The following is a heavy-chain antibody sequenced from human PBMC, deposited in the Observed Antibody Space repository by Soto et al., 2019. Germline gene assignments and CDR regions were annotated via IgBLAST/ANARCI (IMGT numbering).Heavy chain of an antibody. Sequence: GESLKISCAASGFTVSSNYMSWVRQAPGKGLEWVSVIYSGGSTYYADSAKGRFTISRDNSKNTLYLQMNSLRAEDTAVYYCARDRVESGYPEYFQHWGQGTLVTVSS. CDR3: ARDRVESGYPEYFQH. V-gene: IGHV3-53*01. CDR1: GFTVSSNY. CDR2: IYSGGST. D-gene: IGHD3-22*01. J-gene: IGHJ1*01.